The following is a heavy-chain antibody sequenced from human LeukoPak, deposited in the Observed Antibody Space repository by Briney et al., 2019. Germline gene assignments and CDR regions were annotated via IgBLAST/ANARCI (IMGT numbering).Heavy chain of an antibody. CDR3: ARLSFYDGGVGY. Sequence: GGSLRLSCAASGFTFSSYSMNWVRQAPGKGLECVSYISSSSSSIYYADSVKGRFTISRDNAKNSLYLQMNSLRAEDTAVYYCARLSFYDGGVGYWGQGTLVTVSS. V-gene: IGHV3-48*01. CDR1: GFTFSSYS. CDR2: ISSSSSSI. D-gene: IGHD2/OR15-2a*01. J-gene: IGHJ4*02.